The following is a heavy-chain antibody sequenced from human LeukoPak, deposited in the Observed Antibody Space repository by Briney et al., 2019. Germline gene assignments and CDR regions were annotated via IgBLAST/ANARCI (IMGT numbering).Heavy chain of an antibody. D-gene: IGHD3-3*01. Sequence: GGSLRLSCAVSGFIFSDYGIHWVRQAPGKGLEWVSAISGSGGSTYYADSVKGRFTISRDNSKNTLYLQMNSLRAEDTAVYYCASQPLLRFLEWQLGYWGQGTLVTVSS. CDR3: ASQPLLRFLEWQLGY. CDR1: GFIFSDYG. J-gene: IGHJ4*02. V-gene: IGHV3-23*01. CDR2: ISGSGGST.